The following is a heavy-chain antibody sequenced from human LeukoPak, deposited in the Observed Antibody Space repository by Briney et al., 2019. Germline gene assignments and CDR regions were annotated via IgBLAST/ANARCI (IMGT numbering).Heavy chain of an antibody. CDR2: ISYDGSNK. CDR1: GFTFSSYG. D-gene: IGHD5-12*01. Sequence: PGRSLRLSCAASGFTFSSYGMHWVRQAPGKGLEWVAVISYDGSNKYYADSVKGRFTISRDNSKNTLYLQMNSLRAEDTAVYYCAKDLGGYALNWFDPWGQGTLVTVSS. V-gene: IGHV3-30*18. J-gene: IGHJ5*02. CDR3: AKDLGGYALNWFDP.